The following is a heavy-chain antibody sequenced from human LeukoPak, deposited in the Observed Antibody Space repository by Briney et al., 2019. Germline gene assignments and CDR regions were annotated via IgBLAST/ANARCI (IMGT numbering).Heavy chain of an antibody. V-gene: IGHV1-69*05. CDR1: GYTLTELS. D-gene: IGHD2-2*02. CDR2: IIPIFGTA. CDR3: AREPRNTYCSSTSCYRDAFGI. Sequence: SVKVSCKVSGYTLTELSMHWVRQAPGQGLEWMGGIIPIFGTANYAQKFQGRVTITTDESTSTAYMELSSLRSEDTAVYYCAREPRNTYCSSTSCYRDAFGIWGQGTMVTVSS. J-gene: IGHJ3*02.